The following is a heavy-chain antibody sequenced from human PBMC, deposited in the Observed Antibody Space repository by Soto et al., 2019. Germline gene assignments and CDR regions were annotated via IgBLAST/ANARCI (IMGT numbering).Heavy chain of an antibody. CDR3: AKDRYCSSTSCYILYYYYGMDV. CDR1: GFTFSSYG. D-gene: IGHD2-2*02. Sequence: QVQLVESGGGVVQPGRSLRLSCAASGFTFSSYGMHWVRQAPGKGLEWVAVISYDGSNKYYADSVKGRFTISRDNSKNTLYLQMNSLRAEDTAVYYCAKDRYCSSTSCYILYYYYGMDVWGQGTTVTVSS. CDR2: ISYDGSNK. V-gene: IGHV3-30*18. J-gene: IGHJ6*02.